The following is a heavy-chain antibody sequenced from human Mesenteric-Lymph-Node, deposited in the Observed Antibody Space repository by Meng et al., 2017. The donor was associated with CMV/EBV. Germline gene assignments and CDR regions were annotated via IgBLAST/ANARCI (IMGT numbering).Heavy chain of an antibody. CDR2: IRSKAYGGTT. D-gene: IGHD6-19*01. Sequence: GESLKISCTASGFSFGDYTMSWVRQAPGKGLEWVGFIRSKAYGGTTEYAASVKVRFTISRDDSNSIAYLQMNSLKTEDTAVYYCARGSYSSGWYCLDYWGQGTLV. V-gene: IGHV3-49*04. J-gene: IGHJ4*02. CDR3: ARGSYSSGWYCLDY. CDR1: GFSFGDYT.